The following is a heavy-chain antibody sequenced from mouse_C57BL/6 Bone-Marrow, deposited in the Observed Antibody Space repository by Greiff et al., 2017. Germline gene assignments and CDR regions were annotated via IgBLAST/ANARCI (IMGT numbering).Heavy chain of an antibody. CDR3: ARMGVYAMDY. V-gene: IGHV1-81*01. J-gene: IGHJ4*01. CDR1: GYTFTSYG. CDR2: IYPRCGNT. Sequence: QVQLQQSGAELARPGASVKLSCKASGYTFTSYGISWVKQRTGQGLEWIGEIYPRCGNTYSNQKFKGKATLTADTSSSTAYMELRSLTSEDSAVDFCARMGVYAMDYWGQGTSVTVSS.